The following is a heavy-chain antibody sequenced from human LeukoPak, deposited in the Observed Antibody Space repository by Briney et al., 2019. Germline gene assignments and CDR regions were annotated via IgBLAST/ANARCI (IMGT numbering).Heavy chain of an antibody. V-gene: IGHV3-74*01. CDR3: ARVTGGYNLVDY. CDR1: GFTFSSYW. J-gene: IGHJ4*02. D-gene: IGHD5-24*01. CDR2: ISDVGSHT. Sequence: GGSLRLSCAASGFTFSSYWMRWVRQAPGKGLVWVSRISDVGSHTFYADSVKGRFAMSRDNAKNTLYLQMNSLRAEDTAVYYCARVTGGYNLVDYWGQGTLVTVSS.